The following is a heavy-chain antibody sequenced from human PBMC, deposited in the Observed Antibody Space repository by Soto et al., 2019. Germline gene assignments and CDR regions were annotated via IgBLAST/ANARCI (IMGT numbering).Heavy chain of an antibody. D-gene: IGHD6-19*01. V-gene: IGHV3-48*03. J-gene: IGHJ4*02. CDR1: GFTFSSYE. CDR3: ARGTAVAGTDY. Sequence: GGSLRLSCAASGFTFSSYEMNWVRQAPGKGLEWVSYISISGSTIYYADSVKGRFTISXXXAXXSXXLXXNXXRAXDTAVYYCARGTAVAGTDYWGQGTLVTVSS. CDR2: ISISGSTI.